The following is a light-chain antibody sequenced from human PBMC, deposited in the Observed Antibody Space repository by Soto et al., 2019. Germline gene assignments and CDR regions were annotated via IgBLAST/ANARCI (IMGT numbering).Light chain of an antibody. CDR3: QQYNNWPRT. CDR2: GAS. J-gene: IGKJ1*01. Sequence: DIVLTQSPGTMSLSPGERATLSCSASQSVSNNYLAWYQQKPGQAPRLLIYGASTRATGIPARFSGSGSGTEFTLTISSLQSEEFAVYYCQQYNNWPRTFGQGTKVDIK. CDR1: QSVSNN. V-gene: IGKV3-15*01.